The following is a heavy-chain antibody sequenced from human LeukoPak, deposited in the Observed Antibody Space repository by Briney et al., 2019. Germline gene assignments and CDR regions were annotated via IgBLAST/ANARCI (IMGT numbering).Heavy chain of an antibody. CDR3: AKVTGYCSTTSCYPSS. D-gene: IGHD2-2*01. CDR2: INTNTGDP. J-gene: IGHJ4*02. CDR1: GYTFTKYA. V-gene: IGHV7-4-1*02. Sequence: ASVKVSCKASGYTFTKYAINWVRQAPGQGLEWMGWINTNTGDPTYAQGFTGRFVFSLDTSVSTAYLQISSLKVEDTAIYYCAKVTGYCSTTSCYPSSWGQGTLVTVSP.